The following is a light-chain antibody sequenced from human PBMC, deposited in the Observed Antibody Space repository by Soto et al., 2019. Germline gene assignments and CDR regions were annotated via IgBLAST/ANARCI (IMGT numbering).Light chain of an antibody. CDR1: SSNIGAGYD. CDR3: QSYDSSLIDSVV. CDR2: GNN. Sequence: QSVLTQPPSVSGAPGQRITISCTGSSSNIGAGYDVHWYQQLPGAAPKLLIYGNNNRPSGVPDRFSGSKSGASASLAITGLQVEDEADYYCQSYDSSLIDSVVFGGGTKLTVL. J-gene: IGLJ2*01. V-gene: IGLV1-40*01.